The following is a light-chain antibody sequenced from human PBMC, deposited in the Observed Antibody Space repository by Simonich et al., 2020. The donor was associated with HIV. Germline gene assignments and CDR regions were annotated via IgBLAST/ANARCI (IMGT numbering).Light chain of an antibody. J-gene: IGKJ1*01. V-gene: IGKV3-15*01. CDR1: QIVSSN. Sequence: EIVMTQSPATLSVSPGERPTPTRRDSQIVSSNLAWYQQKPCQAHRLLIYDASTRATGIPARFSGSGSGTEFTLTINSLQSGDFAVYYCQHYNNWPPWTFGQGTKVEIK. CDR3: QHYNNWPPWT. CDR2: DAS.